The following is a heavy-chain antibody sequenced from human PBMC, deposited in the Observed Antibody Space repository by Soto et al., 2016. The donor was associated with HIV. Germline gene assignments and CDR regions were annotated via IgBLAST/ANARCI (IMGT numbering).Heavy chain of an antibody. CDR3: SADYYDITGYDNY. CDR2: INPNSGET. D-gene: IGHD3-22*01. J-gene: IGHJ4*02. CDR1: GYTFTDYF. Sequence: QVQLVQSGAEVKKPGASVKVSCKASGYTFTDYFTHWVRQAPGQGLEWMGWINPNSGETLYAQKFQGRVTMTRVTSISTAYMELTRLTSDDTAVYYCSADYYDITGYDNYWGQGTLVTVSS. V-gene: IGHV1-2*02.